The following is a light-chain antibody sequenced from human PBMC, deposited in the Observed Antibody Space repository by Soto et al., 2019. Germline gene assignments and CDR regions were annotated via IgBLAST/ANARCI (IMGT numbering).Light chain of an antibody. Sequence: QSALTQPASVSGSPGQSITISCTGTSSDVGGYNYVPWYQQHPGKAPKLIIYEVSNRPSGVSNRFSGSKSGNTASLTISGLQAEDEADYYCSSYTSSSTRVFGGGTKLTVL. J-gene: IGLJ2*01. V-gene: IGLV2-14*01. CDR1: SSDVGGYNY. CDR2: EVS. CDR3: SSYTSSSTRV.